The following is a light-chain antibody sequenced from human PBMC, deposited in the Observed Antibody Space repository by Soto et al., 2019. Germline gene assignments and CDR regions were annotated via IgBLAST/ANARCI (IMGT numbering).Light chain of an antibody. CDR3: QQYNLKSLS. J-gene: IGKJ4*01. V-gene: IGKV1-5*03. Sequence: DIQMTQSPSTLSASIGDRVTITCRVSQNISSWLSWYQQKPGKAPNLLIYQASILESGVLSRFSGSGSGTEFSLTISSLQPDDFATFYCQQYNLKSLSVGGGTKVEIK. CDR2: QAS. CDR1: QNISSW.